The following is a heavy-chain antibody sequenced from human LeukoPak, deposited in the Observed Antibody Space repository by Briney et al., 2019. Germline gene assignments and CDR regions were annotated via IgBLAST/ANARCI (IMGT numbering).Heavy chain of an antibody. Sequence: GGSLRLSCAATGFTFSDYALGWVRQAPGRGLEWVATLSGSGAGTYYSDSVQGRFTISRDNSKRTLFLQMNSLRAEDTAFYYCAKAELGVDTFFDYWGQGTLVTVSS. J-gene: IGHJ4*02. CDR2: LSGSGAGT. CDR1: GFTFSDYA. V-gene: IGHV3-23*01. CDR3: AKAELGVDTFFDY. D-gene: IGHD3-3*01.